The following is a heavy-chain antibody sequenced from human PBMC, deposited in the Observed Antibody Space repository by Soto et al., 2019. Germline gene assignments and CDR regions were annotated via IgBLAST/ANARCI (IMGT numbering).Heavy chain of an antibody. Sequence: QVQLQESGPGLVKPSETLSRTCTVSGGSISSGGYYWSWIRQHPGKGLEWIGYIYYSGSTYYNPSLKSRVTISVDTSKNQFSLKLNSVTAADTAVYYCAREGRTGYTFGLDYWGQGTLVTVSS. V-gene: IGHV4-31*03. CDR2: IYYSGST. J-gene: IGHJ4*02. CDR3: AREGRTGYTFGLDY. CDR1: GGSISSGGYY. D-gene: IGHD5-18*01.